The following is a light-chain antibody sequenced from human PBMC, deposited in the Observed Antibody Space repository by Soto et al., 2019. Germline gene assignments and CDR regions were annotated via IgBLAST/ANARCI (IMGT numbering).Light chain of an antibody. Sequence: EIMLTQSPATLSLSPGERATLSFRASQSVSSYLAWYQQKPGQAPRLLIYDASNRATGIPARFSGSGSGTDFTLTISRLEPEDSAVYYCQQYGSSPTWTFGQGTKVDI. CDR1: QSVSSY. J-gene: IGKJ1*01. CDR2: DAS. CDR3: QQYGSSPTWT. V-gene: IGKV3-20*01.